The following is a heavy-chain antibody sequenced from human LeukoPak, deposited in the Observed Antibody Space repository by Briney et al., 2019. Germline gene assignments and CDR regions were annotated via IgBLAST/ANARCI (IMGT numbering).Heavy chain of an antibody. CDR1: GGSISSYY. J-gene: IGHJ4*02. V-gene: IGHV4-4*07. D-gene: IGHD2-15*01. CDR2: IHTSGST. CDR3: AREQIPTVAATSYHFDC. Sequence: SETLSLTCTFSGGSISSYYWSWIRQPAGKGLEWIGRIHTSGSTNYNPSLKSRVTMSVDTSKNQFSLKLSSVTAADTAVYYCAREQIPTVAATSYHFDCWGQGTLVTVSS.